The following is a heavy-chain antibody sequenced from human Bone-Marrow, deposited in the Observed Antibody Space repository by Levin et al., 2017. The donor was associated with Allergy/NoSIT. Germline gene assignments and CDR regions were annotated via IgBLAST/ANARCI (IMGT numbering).Heavy chain of an antibody. Sequence: ASVKVSCKASGYTFTSYYMHWVRQAPGQGLEWMGIINPSGGSTSYAQKFQGRVTMTRDTSTSTVYMELSSLRSEDTAVYYCARESPREDSSGWIYYYYYYMDVWGKGTTVTVSS. CDR1: GYTFTSYY. J-gene: IGHJ6*03. CDR3: ARESPREDSSGWIYYYYYYMDV. D-gene: IGHD6-19*01. CDR2: INPSGGST. V-gene: IGHV1-46*01.